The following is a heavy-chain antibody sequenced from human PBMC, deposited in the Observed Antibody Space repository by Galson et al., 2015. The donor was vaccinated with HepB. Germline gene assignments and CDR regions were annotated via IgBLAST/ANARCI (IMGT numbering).Heavy chain of an antibody. Sequence: QSGAEVKKPGESLKISCKASGYTFTSYYMHWVRQAPGQGLEWMGIINPSGGSTSYAQKFQGRVTMTRDTSTSTVYMELSSLRSEDTAVYYCARVDHYDSSGYYYDPNLSFDYWGQGTLVTVSS. CDR2: INPSGGST. D-gene: IGHD3-22*01. CDR1: GYTFTSYY. J-gene: IGHJ4*02. CDR3: ARVDHYDSSGYYYDPNLSFDY. V-gene: IGHV1-46*01.